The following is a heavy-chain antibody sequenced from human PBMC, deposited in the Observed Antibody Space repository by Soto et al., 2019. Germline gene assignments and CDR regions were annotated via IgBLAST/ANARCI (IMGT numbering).Heavy chain of an antibody. J-gene: IGHJ3*01. Sequence: QVQLVQSGAEVKKPGASVKVSCKASGYTFTSSGMSWVRQAPGQGLEWMGWISAHTGSSEYAQRFQGGVTMTTDISTSTAYMELRSLRSDDTAVYSCARAFFYQGSDSRGYSFEAFDFWGPGTLVTVSS. D-gene: IGHD3-22*01. CDR2: ISAHTGSS. V-gene: IGHV1-18*01. CDR1: GYTFTSSG. CDR3: ARAFFYQGSDSRGYSFEAFDF.